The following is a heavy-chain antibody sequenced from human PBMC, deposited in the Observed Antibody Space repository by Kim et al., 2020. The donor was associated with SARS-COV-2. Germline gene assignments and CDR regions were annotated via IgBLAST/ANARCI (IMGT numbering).Heavy chain of an antibody. Sequence: GGSLRLSCAASGFTFSSYGMHWVRQAPGKGLEWVAVIWYDGSNKYYADSVKGRFTISRDNSKNTLYLQMNSLRAEDTAVYYCARDPLPPRKWELPLDYWGQGTLVTVSS. CDR1: GFTFSSYG. J-gene: IGHJ4*02. CDR3: ARDPLPPRKWELPLDY. D-gene: IGHD1-26*01. CDR2: IWYDGSNK. V-gene: IGHV3-33*01.